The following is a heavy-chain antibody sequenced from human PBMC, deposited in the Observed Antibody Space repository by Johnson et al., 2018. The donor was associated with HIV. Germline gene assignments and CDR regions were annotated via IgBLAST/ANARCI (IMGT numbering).Heavy chain of an antibody. D-gene: IGHD2-21*02. Sequence: VQLVESGGGLVRPGGSLRLSCAASGFTFDDYGMSWVRQAPGKGLEWVSGINWNGGSTGYADSVKGRFTISRDNAKNSLYLQMNSLRAEDTALYYCARDGGGSDIVVVTARNAFDIWGQGTMVTVSS. CDR3: ARDGGGSDIVVVTARNAFDI. CDR1: GFTFDDYG. CDR2: INWNGGST. V-gene: IGHV3-20*04. J-gene: IGHJ3*02.